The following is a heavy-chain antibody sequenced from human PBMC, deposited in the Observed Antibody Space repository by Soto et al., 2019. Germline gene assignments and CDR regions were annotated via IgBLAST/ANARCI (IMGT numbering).Heavy chain of an antibody. CDR3: PRRSYDRSGYHPINWFDP. V-gene: IGHV5-51*01. CDR2: IYPGDSDT. J-gene: IGHJ5*02. Sequence: GESLKISCKGSGYSFTSYWIGWVRQMPGKGLEWMGIIYPGDSDTRYSPSFQGQVTISADKSISTAYLQWSSLKASDTAMYYCPRRSYDRSGYHPINWFDPWGQGTLVTVSS. D-gene: IGHD3-22*01. CDR1: GYSFTSYW.